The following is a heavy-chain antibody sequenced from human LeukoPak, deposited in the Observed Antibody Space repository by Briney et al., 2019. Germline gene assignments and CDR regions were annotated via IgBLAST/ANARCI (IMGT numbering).Heavy chain of an antibody. Sequence: ASVKVSCKASGYTFTCYYMHWVRQAPGQGLEWMGWINPNSGGTNYAQKFQGRVTMTRDTSISTAYMELSRLRSDDTAVYYCARDSYGGYYYYGMDVWGQGTTVTVSS. J-gene: IGHJ6*02. D-gene: IGHD4-17*01. CDR1: GYTFTCYY. V-gene: IGHV1-2*02. CDR2: INPNSGGT. CDR3: ARDSYGGYYYYGMDV.